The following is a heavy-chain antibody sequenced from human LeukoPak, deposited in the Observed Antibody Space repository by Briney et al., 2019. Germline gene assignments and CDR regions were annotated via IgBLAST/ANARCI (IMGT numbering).Heavy chain of an antibody. J-gene: IGHJ5*02. CDR1: GRSFSGYY. D-gene: IGHD3-10*01. CDR3: ARVGAPGRRVRGVISLSWFDP. V-gene: IGHV4-34*01. CDR2: INHSGST. Sequence: PSETLSLTCAVYGRSFSGYYWSWIRQPPGKGLEWIGEINHSGSTNYNPSLKSRVTISVDTSKNQFSLKLSSVTAADTAVYYCARVGAPGRRVRGVISLSWFDPWGQGTLVTVSS.